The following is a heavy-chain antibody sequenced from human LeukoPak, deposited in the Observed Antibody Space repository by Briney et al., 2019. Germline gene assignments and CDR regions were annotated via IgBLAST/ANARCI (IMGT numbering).Heavy chain of an antibody. CDR1: GGSFSGYY. CDR3: VKKRTIAVYDAFDI. CDR2: INHSGST. V-gene: IGHV4-34*09. Sequence: PSETLSLTCAVYGGSFSGYYWSWIRQPPGKGLEWIGEINHSGSTYYNPSLKSRVTISVDTSKNQFSLKLSSVTAADTAVYYCVKKRTIAVYDAFDIWGQGTMVTVSS. D-gene: IGHD6-19*01. J-gene: IGHJ3*02.